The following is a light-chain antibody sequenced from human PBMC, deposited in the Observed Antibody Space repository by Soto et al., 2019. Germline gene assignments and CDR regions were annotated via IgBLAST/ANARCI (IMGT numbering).Light chain of an antibody. CDR1: SSDVGSYYNW. J-gene: IGLJ2*01. CDR2: EIS. CDR3: SSHAGDKMI. Sequence: QSALTQPPSASGSPGESVTISCTGTSSDVGSYYNWVSWYQQHPGKVPKLMIHEISKRPPGVPNCFSGSKSGNTASLTVSGLQAEDEADYYCSSHAGDKMIFGGGTKVTVL. V-gene: IGLV2-8*01.